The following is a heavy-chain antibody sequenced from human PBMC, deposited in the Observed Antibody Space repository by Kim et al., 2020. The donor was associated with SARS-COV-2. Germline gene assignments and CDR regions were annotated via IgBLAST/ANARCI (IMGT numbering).Heavy chain of an antibody. J-gene: IGHJ6*02. CDR2: INPNSGGT. D-gene: IGHD2-2*01. V-gene: IGHV1-2*02. CDR3: ARTSRYCSSTSFYGVRPYYYYYGMDV. CDR1: GYTFTGYY. Sequence: ASVKVSCKASGYTFTGYYMHWVRQAPGQGLEWMGWINPNSGGTNYAQKFQGRVTMTRDTSISTAYMELSRLRSDDTAVYYCARTSRYCSSTSFYGVRPYYYYYGMDVWGQGTTVTVSS.